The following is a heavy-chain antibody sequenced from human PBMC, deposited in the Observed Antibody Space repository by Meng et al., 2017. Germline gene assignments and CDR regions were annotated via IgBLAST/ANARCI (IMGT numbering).Heavy chain of an antibody. CDR2: ISSSGSTI. J-gene: IGHJ4*02. V-gene: IGHV3-48*03. CDR1: GFTFSSYE. CDR3: ARDATTVTKYYFDY. D-gene: IGHD4-17*01. Sequence: GGSLRLSCAASGFTFSSYEMNWVRQAPGKGLEWVSYISSSGSTIYYADSVKGRFTISGDNAKNSLYLQMNSLRAEDTAVYYCARDATTVTKYYFDYWGQGTLVTVSS.